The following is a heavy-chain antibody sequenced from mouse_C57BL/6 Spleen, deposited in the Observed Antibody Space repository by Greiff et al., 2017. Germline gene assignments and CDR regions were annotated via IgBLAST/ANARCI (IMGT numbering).Heavy chain of an antibody. J-gene: IGHJ4*01. CDR1: GYSITSGYD. D-gene: IGHD1-1*01. CDR2: ISYSGST. V-gene: IGHV3-1*01. CDR3: ARTHYYGSSYDYAMDY. Sequence: EVQLVESGPGMVKPSQSLSLTCTVTGYSITSGYDWHWIRHFPGNKLEWMGYISYSGSTNYNPSLKSRISITHDTSKNHFFLKLNSVTTEDTATYYCARTHYYGSSYDYAMDYWGQGTSVTVSS.